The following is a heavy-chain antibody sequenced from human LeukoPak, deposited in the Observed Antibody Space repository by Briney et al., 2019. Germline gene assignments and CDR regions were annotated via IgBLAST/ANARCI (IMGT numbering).Heavy chain of an antibody. CDR1: GFTFNNYW. CDR2: INTDGTTI. J-gene: IGHJ4*02. D-gene: IGHD2-2*03. CDR3: ARGPPGYRVGDY. Sequence: GGSLRLSCARPGFTFNNYWVHWVRQAPGKGLVWISDINTDGTTIHYADSVRGRFTISRDNAKSTVFLQMNSLRVEDTAFYYCARGPPGYRVGDYWGPGTLVTVSS. V-gene: IGHV3-74*01.